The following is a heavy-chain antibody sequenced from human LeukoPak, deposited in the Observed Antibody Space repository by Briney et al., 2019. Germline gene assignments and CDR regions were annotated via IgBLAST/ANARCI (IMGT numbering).Heavy chain of an antibody. V-gene: IGHV5-51*01. CDR1: GYSFTSYW. Sequence: GESLKISCQGSGYSFTSYWIGWVRQMPGKGLEWMGIIYPGDSDTRYSPSFQGQVTISADKSISTAYLQWSSLKASDTAMYYCARHHISSRRPNYDILTGYYFDYWGQGTLVTVSS. D-gene: IGHD3-9*01. CDR2: IYPGDSDT. CDR3: ARHHISSRRPNYDILTGYYFDY. J-gene: IGHJ4*02.